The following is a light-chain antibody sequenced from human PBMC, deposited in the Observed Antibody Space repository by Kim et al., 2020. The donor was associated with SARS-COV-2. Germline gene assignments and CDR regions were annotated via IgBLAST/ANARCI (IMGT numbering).Light chain of an antibody. CDR1: ESVNKW. CDR2: DAS. V-gene: IGKV1-5*01. Sequence: AFVGDRVTITCRASESVNKWVAWYQQKPGKAHKFLIMDASSLRSGVPSRFSGSGSGTEFSLTISSLQSDDFATYFCQQYNTIPWTFGQGTKVDIK. J-gene: IGKJ1*01. CDR3: QQYNTIPWT.